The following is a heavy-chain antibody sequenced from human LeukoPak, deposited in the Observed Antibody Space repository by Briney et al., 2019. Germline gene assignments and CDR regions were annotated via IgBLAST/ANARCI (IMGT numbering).Heavy chain of an antibody. Sequence: PSETLSLTCTVSSGSISSSSYYWSWIRQPPGKGLEWIGYIYYSGSTNYNPSLKSRVTISVDTSKNQFSLKLSSVTAADTAVYYCARARGWYHFDYWGQGTLVTVSS. CDR3: ARARGWYHFDY. CDR1: SGSISSSSYY. J-gene: IGHJ4*02. D-gene: IGHD6-19*01. CDR2: IYYSGST. V-gene: IGHV4-61*01.